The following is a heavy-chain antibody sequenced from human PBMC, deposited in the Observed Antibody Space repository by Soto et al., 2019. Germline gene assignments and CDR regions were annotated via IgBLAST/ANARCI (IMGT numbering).Heavy chain of an antibody. CDR3: ARDGGDILARGYWFES. Sequence: ASVNGSCKASGYTFPSYGISWVGQGPGQGLEWMGWISAYNGNTNYAQKLQGRVTMTTDTSTSTAYMELRSLRSDDTAVYYCARDGGDILARGYWFESLGQGTLVTVSS. CDR2: ISAYNGNT. CDR1: GYTFPSYG. V-gene: IGHV1-18*01. J-gene: IGHJ5*01. D-gene: IGHD5-12*01.